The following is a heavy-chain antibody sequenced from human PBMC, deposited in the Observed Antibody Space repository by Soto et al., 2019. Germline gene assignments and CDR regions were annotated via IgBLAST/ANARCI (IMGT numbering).Heavy chain of an antibody. CDR3: ARGRVQLWLRYGMDV. CDR2: INHSGST. D-gene: IGHD5-18*01. V-gene: IGHV4-34*01. CDR1: GGSFSGYY. Sequence: SETLSLTCAVYGGSFSGYYWSWIRQPPGKGLEWIGEINHSGSTNYNPSLKSRVTISVDTSKNQFSLKLSSVTAADTAVYYCARGRVQLWLRYGMDVWGQGTTVTVSS. J-gene: IGHJ6*02.